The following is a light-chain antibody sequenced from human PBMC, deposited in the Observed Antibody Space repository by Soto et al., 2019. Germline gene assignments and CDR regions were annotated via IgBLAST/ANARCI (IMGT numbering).Light chain of an antibody. V-gene: IGLV2-23*01. CDR3: CSFAAGNTYV. CDR1: SSDVGTYNL. Sequence: QSVLTQPASVSGSPGQSIALSCTGTSSDVGTYNLVSWYQQHPGKATKLLISEGGKRPSGVSDRFSGSKSGNTASLTFSWLQAEDEADYYCCSFAAGNTYVFGTGTKVTVL. CDR2: EGG. J-gene: IGLJ1*01.